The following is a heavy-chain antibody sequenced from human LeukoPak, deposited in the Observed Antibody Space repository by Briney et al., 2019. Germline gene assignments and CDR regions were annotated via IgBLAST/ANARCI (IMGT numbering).Heavy chain of an antibody. D-gene: IGHD4-11*01. J-gene: IGHJ4*02. CDR3: TREYLTVSYFDY. CDR1: GFTFSSYG. V-gene: IGHV3-33*01. Sequence: GGSLRLSCAASGFTFSSYGMHWVRQAPGKGLEWVAVIWYDGSNKYYADSVKGRFTISRDNAKNSLFLQMNSLRGEDTAVYYCTREYLTVSYFDYWGQGTLVTVSS. CDR2: IWYDGSNK.